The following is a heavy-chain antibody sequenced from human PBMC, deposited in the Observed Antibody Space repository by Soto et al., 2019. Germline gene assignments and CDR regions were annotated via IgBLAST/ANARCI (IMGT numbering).Heavy chain of an antibody. V-gene: IGHV3-23*01. CDR3: AKESSSWYYYYYGMDV. D-gene: IGHD6-13*01. Sequence: EVQLLESGEGLVQPGGSLRLSCAASGFTFSSYAMSWVRQAPGKGLEWVSAISGSGGSTYYADSVKGRFTISRDNSKNTLYLQMNSLRAEDTAVYYCAKESSSWYYYYYGMDVWGQGTTVTVSS. J-gene: IGHJ6*02. CDR2: ISGSGGST. CDR1: GFTFSSYA.